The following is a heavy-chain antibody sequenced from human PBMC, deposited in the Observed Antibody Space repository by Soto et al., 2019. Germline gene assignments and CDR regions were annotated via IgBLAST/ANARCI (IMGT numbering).Heavy chain of an antibody. D-gene: IGHD3-10*01. J-gene: IGHJ6*03. CDR3: ARGARIYGSGSYYRENYYYYMDV. CDR1: GYTFTSYY. CDR2: INPSGGST. Sequence: GASVKVSCKASGYTFTSYYMHWVRQAPGQGLEWMGIINPSGGSTSYAQKFQGRVTMTRDTSTSTVYMELSSLRSEDTAVYYCARGARIYGSGSYYRENYYYYMDVWGTGTTVTVAS. V-gene: IGHV1-46*03.